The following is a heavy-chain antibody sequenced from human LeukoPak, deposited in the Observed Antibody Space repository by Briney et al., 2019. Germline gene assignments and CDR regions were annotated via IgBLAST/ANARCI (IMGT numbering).Heavy chain of an antibody. D-gene: IGHD2-8*01. CDR1: GFTVSRNY. CDR2: IYSGGRT. Sequence: GGSLRLSCAASGFTVSRNYMSWVRQAPGKGLEWVSVIYSGGRTYYADSVKGRFTISRDNSKNTLYLQMNSLRAEDTAVYYCAGVRMRYYYYMDVWGKGTTVTISS. V-gene: IGHV3-66*02. J-gene: IGHJ6*03. CDR3: AGVRMRYYYYMDV.